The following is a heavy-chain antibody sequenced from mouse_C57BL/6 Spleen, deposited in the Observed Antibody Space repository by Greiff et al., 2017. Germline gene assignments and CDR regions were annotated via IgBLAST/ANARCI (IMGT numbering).Heavy chain of an antibody. D-gene: IGHD2-13*01. Sequence: EVKLQESGPELVKPGASVKISCKASGYSFTGYYMNWVKQSPEKSLEWIGEINPSTGGTTYNQKFKAKATLTVDKSSSTAYMQLKSLTSEDSAVYYCAGGGEAMDYWGQGTSVTVSS. CDR2: INPSTGGT. J-gene: IGHJ4*01. CDR1: GYSFTGYY. V-gene: IGHV1-42*01. CDR3: AGGGEAMDY.